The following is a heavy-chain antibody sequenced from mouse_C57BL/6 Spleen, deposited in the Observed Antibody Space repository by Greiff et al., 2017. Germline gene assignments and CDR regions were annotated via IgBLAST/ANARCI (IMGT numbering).Heavy chain of an antibody. J-gene: IGHJ3*01. CDR3: ARGTGGSAWFAY. D-gene: IGHD4-1*01. CDR2: IDPSDSYT. CDR1: GYTFTSYW. V-gene: IGHV1-50*01. Sequence: VKQSCKASGYTFTSYWMQWVKQRPGQGLEWIGEIDPSDSYTNYNQKFKGKATLTVDTSSSTAYMQLSSLTSEDSAVYYCARGTGGSAWFAYWGQGTLVTVSA.